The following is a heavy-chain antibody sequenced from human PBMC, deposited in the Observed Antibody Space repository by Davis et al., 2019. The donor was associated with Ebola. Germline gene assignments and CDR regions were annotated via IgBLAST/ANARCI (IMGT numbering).Heavy chain of an antibody. D-gene: IGHD3-10*01. J-gene: IGHJ6*04. V-gene: IGHV4-34*01. CDR2: INHSGST. CDR3: ARDSMVQGVLYYYGMDV. CDR1: GGSFSGYY. Sequence: SETLSLTCAVYGGSFSGYYWSWIRQPPGKGLEWIGEINHSGSTNYNPSLKSRVTISVDTSKNQFSLKLSSVTAADTAVYYCARDSMVQGVLYYYGMDVGGEGTTATISS.